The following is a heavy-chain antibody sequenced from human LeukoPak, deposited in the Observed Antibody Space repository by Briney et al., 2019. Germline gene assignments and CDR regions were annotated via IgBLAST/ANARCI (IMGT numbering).Heavy chain of an antibody. V-gene: IGHV4-4*07. J-gene: IGHJ5*02. CDR3: AGHKDIAAAAPRYNWFDP. Sequence: SETLSFTCTVSGGSISSYYWSWIRQPAGKGLEWIGRIYTSGSTNYNPSLKSRVTMSVDTSKNQFSLKLSSVTAADTAVYYCAGHKDIAAAAPRYNWFDPWGQGTLVTVSS. CDR2: IYTSGST. CDR1: GGSISSYY. D-gene: IGHD6-13*01.